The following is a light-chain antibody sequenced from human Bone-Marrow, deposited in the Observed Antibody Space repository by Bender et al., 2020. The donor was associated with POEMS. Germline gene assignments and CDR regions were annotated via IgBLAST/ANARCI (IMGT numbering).Light chain of an antibody. CDR2: SSH. CDR3: AVWDDSLNGWV. J-gene: IGLJ3*02. Sequence: QSVLTQPPSASGTPGQRVSISCSGSSSDIGNNFVYWYQQFPGAAPKLLIYSSHRRPSEVPDRFSGSRSGTSASLAISGLQSEDEADYYCAVWDDSLNGWVFGGGTKLTVL. CDR1: SSDIGNNF. V-gene: IGLV1-44*01.